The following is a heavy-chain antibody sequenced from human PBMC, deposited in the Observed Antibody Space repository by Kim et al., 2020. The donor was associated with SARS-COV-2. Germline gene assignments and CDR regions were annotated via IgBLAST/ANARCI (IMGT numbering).Heavy chain of an antibody. CDR3: ARMGPFHYYDSSGYFWYFDL. Sequence: SETLSLTCAVYGGSFSGYYWSWIRQPPGKGLEWIGEINHSGSTNYNPSLKSRVTISVDTSKNQFSLKLSSVTAADTAVYYCARMGPFHYYDSSGYFWYFDLWGRGTLVTVSS. V-gene: IGHV4-34*01. CDR1: GGSFSGYY. D-gene: IGHD3-22*01. J-gene: IGHJ2*01. CDR2: INHSGST.